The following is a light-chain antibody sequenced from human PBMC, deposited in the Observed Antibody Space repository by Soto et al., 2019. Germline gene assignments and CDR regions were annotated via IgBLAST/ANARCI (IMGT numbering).Light chain of an antibody. CDR2: VAS. Sequence: EIVLTQSPGTLSLSPGERATLSCRASQSVSSSYLAWYQQKPGQAPRLLIYVASSRATGIPDRFSGSGSGTDFTLTISRLEPEAFAVYYCQQYGSSPYTFGQGTKLESK. V-gene: IGKV3-20*01. CDR3: QQYGSSPYT. J-gene: IGKJ2*01. CDR1: QSVSSSY.